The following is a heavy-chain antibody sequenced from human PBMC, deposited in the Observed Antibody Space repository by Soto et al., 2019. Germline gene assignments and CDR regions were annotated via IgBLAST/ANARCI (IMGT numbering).Heavy chain of an antibody. V-gene: IGHV3-30-3*01. D-gene: IGHD3-22*01. CDR2: ISYDGSNK. J-gene: IGHJ4*02. Sequence: QVQLVESGGGVVQPGRSLRLSCAASGFTFSSYAMHWVRQAPGKGLEWVAVISYDGSNKYYADSVKGTFTISRDNSKNTLYLQMNSLRAEDTAVYYCARDYYDSSGLGGYWGQGTVVTVSS. CDR1: GFTFSSYA. CDR3: ARDYYDSSGLGGY.